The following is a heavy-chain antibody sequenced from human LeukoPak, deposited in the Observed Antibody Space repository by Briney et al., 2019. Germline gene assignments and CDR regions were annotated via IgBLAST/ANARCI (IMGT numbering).Heavy chain of an antibody. V-gene: IGHV1-24*01. CDR1: GYTLTELS. CDR3: ARGFDY. Sequence: ASVKVSCKVSGYTLTELSMHWVRQAPGKGLEWMGGFDPEDGETTYAQKFQGRVTMTRNTSISTAYMELSSLRSEDTAVYYCARGFDYWGQGTLVTVSS. J-gene: IGHJ4*02. CDR2: FDPEDGET.